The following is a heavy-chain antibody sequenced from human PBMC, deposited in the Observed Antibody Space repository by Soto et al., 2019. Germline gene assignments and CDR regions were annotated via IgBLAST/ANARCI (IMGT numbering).Heavy chain of an antibody. CDR2: IDPSDSYT. CDR1: GYSFTSYW. J-gene: IGHJ4*02. V-gene: IGHV5-10-1*01. Sequence: LGESLKISCKGSGYSFTSYWISWVRQMPGKGLEWMGRIDPSDSYTNYSPSFQGHVTISADKSISTAYLQWSSLKASDTAMYYCARSSYGDYESLIDFDYWGQGPLVTVSS. CDR3: ARSSYGDYESLIDFDY. D-gene: IGHD4-17*01.